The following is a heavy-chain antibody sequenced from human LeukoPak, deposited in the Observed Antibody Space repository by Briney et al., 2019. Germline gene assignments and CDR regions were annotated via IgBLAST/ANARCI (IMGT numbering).Heavy chain of an antibody. CDR2: ISAYNGNT. CDR1: GYTFTSYS. V-gene: IGHV1-18*01. CDR3: ASHPPSGYSSGWPFDY. Sequence: GASVKVPCKASGYTFTSYSISWVRQAPGQGLEWMGWISAYNGNTNYAQKLQGRVTMTTDTSTSTAYMELRSLRSDDTAVYYCASHPPSGYSSGWPFDYWGQGTLVTVSS. D-gene: IGHD6-19*01. J-gene: IGHJ4*02.